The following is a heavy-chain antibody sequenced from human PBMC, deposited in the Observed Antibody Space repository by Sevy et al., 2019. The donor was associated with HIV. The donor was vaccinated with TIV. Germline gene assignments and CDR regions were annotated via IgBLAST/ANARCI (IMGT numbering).Heavy chain of an antibody. CDR2: IYYSGST. CDR1: GGSISSGGYY. D-gene: IGHD4-17*01. CDR3: ARDHKYGGSYYFDY. J-gene: IGHJ4*02. V-gene: IGHV4-31*03. Sequence: TLSLTCTVSGGSISSGGYYWSWIRQHPGKGLEWIGYIYYSGSTYYNPSLKSRVTISVDTSKNQFSLKLSSVTAADTAVYYCARDHKYGGSYYFDYWGQGTLVTVSS.